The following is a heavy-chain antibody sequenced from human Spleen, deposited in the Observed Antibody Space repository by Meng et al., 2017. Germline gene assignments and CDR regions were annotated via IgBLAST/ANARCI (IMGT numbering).Heavy chain of an antibody. Sequence: QVQLPPAGPGLVKPSQTLSLTCAISGDSVSSNSAAWNWIRQSPSRGLEWLGRIYYRSKWYNDYAVSVEGRISINPDTSKNQFSLQLNSVSPEDTALYYCARDLRTVPSASTLDFWGQGTLVTVSS. CDR1: GDSVSSNSAA. V-gene: IGHV6-1*01. D-gene: IGHD2-2*01. CDR2: IYYRSKWYN. CDR3: ARDLRTVPSASTLDF. J-gene: IGHJ4*02.